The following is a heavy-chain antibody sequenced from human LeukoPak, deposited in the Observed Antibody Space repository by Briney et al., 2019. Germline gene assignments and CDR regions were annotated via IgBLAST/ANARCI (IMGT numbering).Heavy chain of an antibody. D-gene: IGHD1-26*01. CDR3: AKDPSPYGGATTRFDY. CDR2: ISWNSGSI. J-gene: IGHJ4*02. V-gene: IGHV3-9*01. Sequence: GGSLRLSCAASGFTFDDYAMHWVRQAPGKGLEWVSGISWNSGSIGYADSVKGRFTISRDNAKNSLYLQMNSLSAEDTALYYCAKDPSPYGGATTRFDYWGQGTLVTVSS. CDR1: GFTFDDYA.